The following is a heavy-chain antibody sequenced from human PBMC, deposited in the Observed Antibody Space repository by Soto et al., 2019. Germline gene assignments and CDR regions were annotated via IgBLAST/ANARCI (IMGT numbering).Heavy chain of an antibody. V-gene: IGHV3-74*03. CDR2: INTDGSVA. D-gene: IGHD2-15*01. CDR1: GLTFRSYW. Sequence: EVQLVESGGGLVQPGESLRLSCAASGLTFRSYWMHWVRQAPGKGLVWVSRINTDGSVAMYVDSVKGRFTISRDNAKNTLYRHVNSLRAEDTAVYYCVKDMQLWSLDSWGQGTLVTVSS. J-gene: IGHJ4*02. CDR3: VKDMQLWSLDS.